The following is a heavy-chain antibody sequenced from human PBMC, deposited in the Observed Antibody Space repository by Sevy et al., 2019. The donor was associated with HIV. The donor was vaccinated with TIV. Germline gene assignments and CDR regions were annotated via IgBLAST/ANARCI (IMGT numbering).Heavy chain of an antibody. CDR3: ARDLCY. J-gene: IGHJ4*02. CDR2: ISYDGSNK. Sequence: GGSLRLSCAASGFTFSSYAMHWVRQAPGKGLEWVAVISYDGSNKYYADSVKGRFTISRDNSKNTLYLQMNSLRAEDTAVYYCARDLCYWGQRTLVTVSS. CDR1: GFTFSSYA. V-gene: IGHV3-30*04.